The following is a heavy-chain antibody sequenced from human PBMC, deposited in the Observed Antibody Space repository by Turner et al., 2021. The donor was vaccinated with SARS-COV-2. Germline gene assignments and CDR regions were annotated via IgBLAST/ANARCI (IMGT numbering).Heavy chain of an antibody. J-gene: IGHJ4*02. CDR2: INPNSGGT. Sequence: QVQLVQSGAEVKTPGASVKVSCTASGYTFTGYYMHWVRQAPGQGLEWMGWINPNSGGTNYAQKFQGRVTRTRDTSISTAYMELSRLRSDDTAVYYCAGVPNESERTLDYWGQGTLVTVSS. CDR3: AGVPNESERTLDY. D-gene: IGHD1-1*01. V-gene: IGHV1-2*02. CDR1: GYTFTGYY.